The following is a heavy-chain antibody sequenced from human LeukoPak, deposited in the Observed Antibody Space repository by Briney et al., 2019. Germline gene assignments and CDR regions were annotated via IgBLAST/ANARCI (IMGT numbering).Heavy chain of an antibody. V-gene: IGHV3-30*03. CDR1: GFTFTTFG. CDR2: ISYDGSRK. CDR3: ARDLGGFDP. Sequence: GGSLRLSCAASGFTFTTFGMHWVRQAPGKGLEWVATISYDGSRKFYADSVKGRFTISRDNSKNTLYLQMNSLRAEDTAVYYCARDLGGFDPWGQGTLVTVSS. J-gene: IGHJ5*02.